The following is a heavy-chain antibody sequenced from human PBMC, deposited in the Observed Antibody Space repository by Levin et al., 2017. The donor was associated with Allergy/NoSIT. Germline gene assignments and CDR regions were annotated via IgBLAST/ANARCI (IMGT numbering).Heavy chain of an antibody. Sequence: SETLSLTCTVSGGSISSHSYKWTWTRQPPGTGLEWIGYIYYSGSTNYNPSLKSRVTISVDTSKNQFSLNLTSVTAADTAVYYCARDLGYWGQGTLVTVSS. CDR1: GGSISSHSYK. D-gene: IGHD3-16*01. CDR2: IYYSGST. CDR3: ARDLGY. V-gene: IGHV4-61*01. J-gene: IGHJ4*02.